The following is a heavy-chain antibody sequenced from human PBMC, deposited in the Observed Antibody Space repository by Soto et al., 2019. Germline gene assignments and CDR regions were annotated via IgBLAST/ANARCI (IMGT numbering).Heavy chain of an antibody. CDR3: ARGPIAYYYDSSGYNYYYYGMDV. Sequence: PSETLSLTCTVSGGSVSSGSYYWSWIRQPPGKGLEWIGYIYYSGSTNYNPSLKSRVTISVDTSKNQFSLKLSSVTAADTAVYYCARGPIAYYYDSSGYNYYYYGMDVWGQGTTVTVSS. D-gene: IGHD3-22*01. CDR2: IYYSGST. J-gene: IGHJ6*02. V-gene: IGHV4-61*01. CDR1: GGSVSSGSYY.